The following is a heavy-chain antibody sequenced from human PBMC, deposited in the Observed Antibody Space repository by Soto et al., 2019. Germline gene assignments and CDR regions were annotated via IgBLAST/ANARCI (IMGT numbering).Heavy chain of an antibody. Sequence: QVQLVQSGAEVKEPGASVKVLCKASGYIFANYYMHWVRQAPGQGLEWMAIINPYGGSTNYAQNFQGRLTLTSDTSTSTVWMELSSLRSEDTAVYYCARDLLRADSWGQGTLVTVSS. CDR2: INPYGGST. V-gene: IGHV1-46*01. D-gene: IGHD2-8*01. J-gene: IGHJ4*02. CDR1: GYIFANYY. CDR3: ARDLLRADS.